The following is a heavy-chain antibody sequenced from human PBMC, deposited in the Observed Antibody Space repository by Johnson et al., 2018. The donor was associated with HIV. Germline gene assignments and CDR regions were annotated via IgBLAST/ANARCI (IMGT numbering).Heavy chain of an antibody. J-gene: IGHJ3*02. CDR3: ARGFDDTAMGDDAFDI. V-gene: IGHV3-53*01. CDR1: GFTVSSNY. D-gene: IGHD5-18*01. CDR2: IYSGGST. Sequence: VQVVESGGGLIQPGGSLRLSCAASGFTVSSNYMSWVRQAPGKGLEWVSVIYSGGSTYYADSVKGRFTISRDNSKNTLYLQMNSLRAEDTAVYYCARGFDDTAMGDDAFDIWGQGTMVTVSS.